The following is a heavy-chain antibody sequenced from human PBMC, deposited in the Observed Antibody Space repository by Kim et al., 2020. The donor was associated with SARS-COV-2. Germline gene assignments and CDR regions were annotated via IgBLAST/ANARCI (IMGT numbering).Heavy chain of an antibody. J-gene: IGHJ5*02. D-gene: IGHD2-8*01. CDR3: AKARLTDSNWFDP. CDR1: GFSFDDSA. Sequence: GGSLRLSCVASGFSFDDSAMHWVRQAPGKGLEWVSGINYNSGKIGYADSVKGRFTISRDNAKNSLYPQMNSLRDEDTALYYCAKARLTDSNWFDPWGQGT. V-gene: IGHV3-9*01. CDR2: INYNSGKI.